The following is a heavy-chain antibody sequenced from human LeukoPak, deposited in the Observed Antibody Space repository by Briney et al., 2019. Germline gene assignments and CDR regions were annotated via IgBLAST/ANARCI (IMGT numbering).Heavy chain of an antibody. D-gene: IGHD3-10*01. CDR1: GYTFTDHY. Sequence: ASVNVSCKASGYTFTDHYIYWVRQAPGQGFEWMGILNPRGGSRSYAQKFHGRFTMTWDTSTSTIYMELNSLASEDTAVYYCARNRVDMVRGVTFDAFDVWDQGTRVAVSS. V-gene: IGHV1-46*01. CDR2: LNPRGGSR. J-gene: IGHJ3*01. CDR3: ARNRVDMVRGVTFDAFDV.